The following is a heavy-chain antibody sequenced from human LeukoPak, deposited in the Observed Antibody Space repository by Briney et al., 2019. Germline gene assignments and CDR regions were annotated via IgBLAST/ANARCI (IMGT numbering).Heavy chain of an antibody. Sequence: PGGSLGLSCVASGFTFTSDAMSWVRQAPGKGLKWVSTITTGGPNTYYADSVKGRFTVSRDDSKNTLYLQMNSLRAEDTAVYYCAKDGGLWVSAHWGDSWGRGTLVTVSS. CDR1: GFTFTSDA. V-gene: IGHV3-23*01. D-gene: IGHD7-27*01. CDR3: AKDGGLWVSAHWGDS. J-gene: IGHJ4*02. CDR2: ITTGGPNT.